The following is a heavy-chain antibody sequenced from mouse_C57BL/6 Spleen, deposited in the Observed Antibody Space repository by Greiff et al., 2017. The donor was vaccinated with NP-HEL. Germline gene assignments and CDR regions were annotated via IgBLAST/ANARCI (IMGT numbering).Heavy chain of an antibody. J-gene: IGHJ2*01. Sequence: EVMLVESGGGLVKPGGSLKFSCAASGFTFSSYAMSWVRQTPEKRLEWVATISDGGSYTYYPDNVKGRFTISRDNAKNNLYLQMSHLKSEDTAMYYCARDGGYFDYWGQGTTLTVSS. CDR2: ISDGGSYT. V-gene: IGHV5-4*01. CDR1: GFTFSSYA. CDR3: ARDGGYFDY.